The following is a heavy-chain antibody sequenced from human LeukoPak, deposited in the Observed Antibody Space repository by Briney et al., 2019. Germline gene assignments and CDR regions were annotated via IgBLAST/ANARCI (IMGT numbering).Heavy chain of an antibody. CDR3: ERDPRSPRRRFDY. CDR2: TSYDGSNK. D-gene: IGHD1-26*01. J-gene: IGHJ4*02. CDR1: GFTFSSYA. Sequence: PGRSLRLSCAASGFTFSSYAMHWVRQAPGKGLEWVAVTSYDGSNKYYADSVKGRFTISRDNSKNTLYLQMNSLRAEDTAVYYCERDPRSPRRRFDYWGQGTLVTVSS. V-gene: IGHV3-30-3*01.